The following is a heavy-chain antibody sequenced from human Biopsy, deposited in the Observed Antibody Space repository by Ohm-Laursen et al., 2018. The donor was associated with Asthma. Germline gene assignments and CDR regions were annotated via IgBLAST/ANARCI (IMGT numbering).Heavy chain of an antibody. J-gene: IGHJ4*02. V-gene: IGHV3-30*18. CDR2: ISFDGSNK. D-gene: IGHD1-26*01. Sequence: SSLRLSCAASGFSFSNYGMHWVRQAPGKGLDWVAVISFDGSNKNYTDSVKGRFTISRDNSRNTLHLQMNSPRAEDTAVYYCAKDVFPGWELRRGPDYWGQGTLVTVSS. CDR1: GFSFSNYG. CDR3: AKDVFPGWELRRGPDY.